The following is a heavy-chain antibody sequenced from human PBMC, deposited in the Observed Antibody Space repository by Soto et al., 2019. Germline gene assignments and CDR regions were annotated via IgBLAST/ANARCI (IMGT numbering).Heavy chain of an antibody. Sequence: GGSLRLSCAASGFTFSSYAMSWVRQAPGKGLEWVSAISGSGGSTYYADSVKGRFTISRDNSKNTLYLQMNSLRAEDTAGYYCAQGWVRGSYFYTFDIWGQGTMVTVSS. CDR3: AQGWVRGSYFYTFDI. CDR1: GFTFSSYA. D-gene: IGHD3-10*01. V-gene: IGHV3-23*01. CDR2: ISGSGGST. J-gene: IGHJ3*02.